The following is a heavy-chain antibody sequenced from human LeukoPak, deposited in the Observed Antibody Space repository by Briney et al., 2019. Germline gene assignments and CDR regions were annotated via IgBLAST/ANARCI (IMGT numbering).Heavy chain of an antibody. CDR3: ARDRRVAGIDY. CDR1: GGSISSYY. Sequence: PSETLSLTCTASGGSISSYYWSWIRQPPGKGLEWIGYIYYSGSTNYNPSLKSRVTISVDTSKNQFSLKLSSVAAADTAVYYCARDRRVAGIDYWGQGTLVTVSS. CDR2: IYYSGST. D-gene: IGHD6-19*01. V-gene: IGHV4-59*01. J-gene: IGHJ4*02.